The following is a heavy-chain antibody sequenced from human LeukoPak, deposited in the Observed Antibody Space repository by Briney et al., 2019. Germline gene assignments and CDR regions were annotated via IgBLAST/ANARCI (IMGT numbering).Heavy chain of an antibody. CDR3: ATHPGTDYYYGMDV. CDR2: IYYSGST. D-gene: IGHD3-10*01. Sequence: SQTLSLTCTVSGGSISSGGYYWSWIRQHPGKGLEWIGYIYYSGSTYYNPSLKSRVTISVDTSKNQFSLKLSSVTAADTAVYYCATHPGTDYYYGMDVWGQGATVTVSS. CDR1: GGSISSGGYY. V-gene: IGHV4-31*03. J-gene: IGHJ6*02.